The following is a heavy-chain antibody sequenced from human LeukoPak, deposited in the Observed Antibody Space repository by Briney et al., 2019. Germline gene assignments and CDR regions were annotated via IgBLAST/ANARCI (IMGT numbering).Heavy chain of an antibody. J-gene: IGHJ5*02. CDR3: ARAPSSGWSHLNWFDP. Sequence: GASVKVSCKASGYTFTSYYMHWLRQAPGQGLEWMGWINTNTGNPTYAQGFTGRFVSSLDPSVSTAYLQISSLKAEDTAVYYCARAPSSGWSHLNWFDPWGQGTLVTVSS. D-gene: IGHD6-19*01. CDR1: GYTFTSYY. CDR2: INTNTGNP. V-gene: IGHV7-4-1*02.